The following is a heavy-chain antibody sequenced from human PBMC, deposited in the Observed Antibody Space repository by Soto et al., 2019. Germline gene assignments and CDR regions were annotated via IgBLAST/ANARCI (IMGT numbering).Heavy chain of an antibody. D-gene: IGHD3-10*01. CDR1: GGSVSSGSYY. Sequence: QVQLQESGPGLVKPSETLFLTCTVSGGSVSSGSYYWSWIRQPPGKGLEWIGYIYYSGSTNYNPSLKSRVTISVDTSKNQFSLKLSSVTAADTAVYYCARILYGSGSYYPGAFDIWGQGTMVTVSS. CDR2: IYYSGST. J-gene: IGHJ3*02. V-gene: IGHV4-61*01. CDR3: ARILYGSGSYYPGAFDI.